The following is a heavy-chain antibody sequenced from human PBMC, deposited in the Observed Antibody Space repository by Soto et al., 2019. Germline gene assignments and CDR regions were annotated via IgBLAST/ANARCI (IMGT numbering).Heavy chain of an antibody. Sequence: SETLSLTCTVSGDSISNYYWSWIRQPAGKGLEWIGRISSSGSTNYNPSLKSRVTMSIDTSEKQLSLNLKSVTAADTAVYYCARDSTILTRAMDVWGPGTTVTVSS. D-gene: IGHD3-3*01. J-gene: IGHJ6*02. CDR1: GDSISNYY. CDR2: ISSSGST. CDR3: ARDSTILTRAMDV. V-gene: IGHV4-4*07.